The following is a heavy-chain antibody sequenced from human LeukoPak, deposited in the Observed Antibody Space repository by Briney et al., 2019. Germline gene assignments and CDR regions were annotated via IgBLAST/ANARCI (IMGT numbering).Heavy chain of an antibody. D-gene: IGHD6-19*01. J-gene: IGHJ5*02. CDR2: INHSGST. Sequence: SETLSLTCAVYGGSFSDYYWTWIRQPPGKGLEWIGEINHSGSTNYNPSLKSRVTISVDTSKKQFFLRLSSVTAADTAVYYCAREAGDSSGWYNWFDPWGQGTLVTVSS. CDR3: AREAGDSSGWYNWFDP. CDR1: GGSFSDYY. V-gene: IGHV4-34*01.